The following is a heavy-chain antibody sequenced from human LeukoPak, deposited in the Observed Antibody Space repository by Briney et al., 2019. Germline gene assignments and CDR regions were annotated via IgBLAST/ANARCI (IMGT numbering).Heavy chain of an antibody. CDR3: ARTGENGDFFDY. V-gene: IGHV3-66*02. Sequence: GGSLRLSCAASGFTVSSNYMSWVRQAPGKGLEWVSVIYSGGSTYHADSVKGRFTISRDNSKSTLYLQMNSLRAEDTAVYYCARTGENGDFFDYWGQGTLVTVSS. CDR2: IYSGGST. CDR1: GFTVSSNY. D-gene: IGHD4-17*01. J-gene: IGHJ4*02.